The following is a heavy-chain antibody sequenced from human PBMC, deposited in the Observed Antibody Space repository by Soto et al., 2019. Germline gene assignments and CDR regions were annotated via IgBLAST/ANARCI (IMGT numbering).Heavy chain of an antibody. CDR2: ISGSGGST. D-gene: IGHD1-26*01. CDR3: AKEMIVGATTRLYFDY. CDR1: GFTFSSYA. V-gene: IGHV3-23*01. J-gene: IGHJ4*02. Sequence: ESGGGLVQPGGSLRLSCAASGFTFSSYAMSWVRQAPGKGLEWVSAISGSGGSTYYADSVKGRFTISRDNSKNTLYLQMNSLRAEDTAVYYCAKEMIVGATTRLYFDYWGQGTLVTVSS.